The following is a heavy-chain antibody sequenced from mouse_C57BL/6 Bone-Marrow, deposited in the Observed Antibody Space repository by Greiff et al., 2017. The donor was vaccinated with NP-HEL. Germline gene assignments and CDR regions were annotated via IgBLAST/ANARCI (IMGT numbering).Heavy chain of an antibody. CDR2: IYPSDSET. V-gene: IGHV1-61*01. CDR1: GYTFTSYW. J-gene: IGHJ2*01. Sequence: QVQLQQPGAELVRPGSSVKLSCKASGYTFTSYWMDWVKQRPGQGLEWIGNIYPSDSETHYNQKFKDKATLTVDKSSSTAYMQLSSLTSEDSAVYYCGRTTMVTTRDYYFDYWGQGTTLTVSS. CDR3: GRTTMVTTRDYYFDY. D-gene: IGHD2-2*01.